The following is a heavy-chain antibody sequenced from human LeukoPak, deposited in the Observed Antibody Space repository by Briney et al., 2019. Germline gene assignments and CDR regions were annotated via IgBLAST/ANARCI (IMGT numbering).Heavy chain of an antibody. D-gene: IGHD3-9*01. CDR3: AKLERYFDNDY. J-gene: IGHJ4*02. CDR1: EFTFSNFA. Sequence: GGSLRLSCAASEFTFSNFAMSWVRQAPGKGLEWVSSISGNGADTYYADSVKGRFTISRDNPKNTLYLQMSSLRAEDTAVYYYAKLERYFDNDYWGQGTLVTVSS. V-gene: IGHV3-23*01. CDR2: ISGNGADT.